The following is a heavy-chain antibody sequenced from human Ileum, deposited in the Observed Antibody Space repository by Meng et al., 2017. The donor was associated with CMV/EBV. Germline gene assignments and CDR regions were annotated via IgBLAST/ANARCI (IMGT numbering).Heavy chain of an antibody. Sequence: ASGFPFSAYYIHWVRQAPGQGLEWVGLINPSGDRTWYTQKFQGRVTMTRDTSTSAAYMELSSLRSDDTAVYYCARGNSYSNSWWFDPWGQGTLVTVSS. J-gene: IGHJ5*02. V-gene: IGHV1-46*01. CDR1: GFPFSAYY. CDR2: INPSGDRT. D-gene: IGHD6-13*01. CDR3: ARGNSYSNSWWFDP.